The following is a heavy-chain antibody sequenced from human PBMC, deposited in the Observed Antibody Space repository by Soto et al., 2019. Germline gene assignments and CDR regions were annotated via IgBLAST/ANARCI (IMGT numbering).Heavy chain of an antibody. V-gene: IGHV3-49*03. CDR2: IRSKAYGGTT. Sequence: GGSLRLSFTASGFTFGDYAMSWFRQAPGKWLEWVCFIRSKAYGGTTEDAASVKGRFTISRDDSKSMAYLQMNTLKTEDTAVHYCTRGIAVAGLDYRGQGTLAT. CDR1: GFTFGDYA. CDR3: TRGIAVAGLDY. J-gene: IGHJ4*02. D-gene: IGHD6-19*01.